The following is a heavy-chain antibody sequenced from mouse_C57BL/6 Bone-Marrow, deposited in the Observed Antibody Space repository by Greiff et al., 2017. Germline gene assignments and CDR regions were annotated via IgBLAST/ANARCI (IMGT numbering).Heavy chain of an antibody. Sequence: KQSGEELVRPGASVKLSCTASGFNIKDYYMHWVKQRPEQGLEWIGRIDPEDGDTEYAPKFQGKATMTADTSSNTAYLQLSSLTSEDTAVYYCTTKDYYGRFDYWGQGTTLTVSS. CDR2: IDPEDGDT. J-gene: IGHJ2*01. CDR1: GFNIKDYY. V-gene: IGHV14-1*01. CDR3: TTKDYYGRFDY. D-gene: IGHD1-1*01.